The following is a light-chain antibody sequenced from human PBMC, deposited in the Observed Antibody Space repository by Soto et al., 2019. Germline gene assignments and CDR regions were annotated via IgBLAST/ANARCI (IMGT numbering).Light chain of an antibody. Sequence: QSVLTEPPSVSGSPGQSFTSACPGTSSDVSTYNHVAWCERPPGTGPKLIIYEVKNRPSGVPDRFSLSNSVNPAPLAISVLQVEEEAAYYCSLYTSDSRYVLGTGTKVTVL. CDR2: EVK. V-gene: IGLV2-18*01. J-gene: IGLJ1*01. CDR1: SSDVSTYNH. CDR3: SLYTSDSRYV.